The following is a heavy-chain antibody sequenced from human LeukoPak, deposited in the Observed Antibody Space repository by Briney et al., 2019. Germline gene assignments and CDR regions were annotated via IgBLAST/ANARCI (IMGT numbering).Heavy chain of an antibody. V-gene: IGHV4-59*01. CDR1: GGSISSYY. Sequence: SETLSLTCTVSGGSISSYYWSWIRQPPGKGLEWIGYIYYSGSTNYNPSLKSRVTISVDTSKNQFSLKLSSVTAADTAVYYCARHLGGSSRLDPWGQGTPVTVSS. CDR3: ARHLGGSSRLDP. D-gene: IGHD3-16*01. CDR2: IYYSGST. J-gene: IGHJ5*02.